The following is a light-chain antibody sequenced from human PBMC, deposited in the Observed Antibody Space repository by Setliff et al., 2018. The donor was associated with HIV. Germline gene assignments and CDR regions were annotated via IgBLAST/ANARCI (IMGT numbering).Light chain of an antibody. Sequence: ELTQPPSVSVAPGKTARITCGGNNSGSKSVHWYQQKPGQAPVLVVYDDNDRPSGIPERFSGSNSGNTATLTISRVEAGDEADYYCQVWDGNSDHYVFGTGTKVTVL. J-gene: IGLJ1*01. CDR2: DDN. CDR1: NSGSKS. CDR3: QVWDGNSDHYV. V-gene: IGLV3-21*03.